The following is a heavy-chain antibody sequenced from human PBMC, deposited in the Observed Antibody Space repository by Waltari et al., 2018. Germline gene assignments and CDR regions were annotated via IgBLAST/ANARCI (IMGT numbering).Heavy chain of an antibody. CDR2: YDPEDGET. J-gene: IGHJ4*02. V-gene: IGHV1-24*01. CDR1: GYPLSDLS. Sequence: QVQLVQSGAEVKKPGASVKVSCKVSGYPLSDLSIHWVRQAPGKGLEWMGGYDPEDGETVSAQICQGRLSMTEDTSRDTAYMELRSLRSEDTAVYYCATDHHRDSGYDIWGQGTLVTVSS. CDR3: ATDHHRDSGYDI. D-gene: IGHD5-12*01.